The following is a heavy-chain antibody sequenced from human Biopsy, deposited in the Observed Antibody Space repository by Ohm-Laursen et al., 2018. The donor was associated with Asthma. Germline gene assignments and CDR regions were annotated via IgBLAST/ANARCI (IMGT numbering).Heavy chain of an antibody. CDR2: ITYSGTT. D-gene: IGHD3-10*01. CDR3: ARGRGDGSGSSIDNYFGMDV. Sequence: TLSLTCIVSGDSISSPAYYWSWVRQHPGKGLEWIGYITYSGTTFYHPSLMSRLIISLDTTKNQFSLKLSSVTAADTSVYYCARGRGDGSGSSIDNYFGMDVWGPGTTVTVS. CDR1: GDSISSPAYY. V-gene: IGHV4-31*03. J-gene: IGHJ6*02.